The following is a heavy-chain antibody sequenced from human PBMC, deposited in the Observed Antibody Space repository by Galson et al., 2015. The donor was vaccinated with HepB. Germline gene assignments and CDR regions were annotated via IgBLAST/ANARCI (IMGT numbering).Heavy chain of an antibody. CDR1: GDSVSSNSAA. CDR2: TYYRSKWYN. J-gene: IGHJ3*02. D-gene: IGHD1-26*01. Sequence: CAISGDSVSSNSAAWNWIRQSPSRGLGWLGRTYYRSKWYNDYAVSVKSRITINPDTSKNQFSLQLNSVTPEDTAVYYCARVNQLYSGSYLAFDIWGQGTMVTVSS. V-gene: IGHV6-1*01. CDR3: ARVNQLYSGSYLAFDI.